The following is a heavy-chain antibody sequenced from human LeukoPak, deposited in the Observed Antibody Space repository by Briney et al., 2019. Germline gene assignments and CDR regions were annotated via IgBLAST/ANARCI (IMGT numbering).Heavy chain of an antibody. CDR1: GGSVSSYY. Sequence: LSLTCTVSGGSVSSYYWSWIRQPPGKGLEWVAVIAYDGSNQYHADSVKGRFTISRDNSKNTLYLQMNSLRGEDTAVYYCAKEKAIGTINYGLDVWGQGTTVTVSS. J-gene: IGHJ6*02. V-gene: IGHV3-30*18. CDR2: IAYDGSNQ. CDR3: AKEKAIGTINYGLDV. D-gene: IGHD1-1*01.